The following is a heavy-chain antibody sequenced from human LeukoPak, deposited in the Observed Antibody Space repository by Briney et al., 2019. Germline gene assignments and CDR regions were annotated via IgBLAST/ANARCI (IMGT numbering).Heavy chain of an antibody. J-gene: IGHJ4*02. Sequence: SVKVSCKASGGTFSSYAISWVRQAPGQGLEWMGRIIPILGIANYAQKFQGRVTMTTDTSTSTAYMELRSLRSDDTAVYYCARGIYGDYFYWGQGTLVTVSS. CDR1: GGTFSSYA. CDR3: ARGIYGDYFY. CDR2: IIPILGIA. V-gene: IGHV1-69*04. D-gene: IGHD4-17*01.